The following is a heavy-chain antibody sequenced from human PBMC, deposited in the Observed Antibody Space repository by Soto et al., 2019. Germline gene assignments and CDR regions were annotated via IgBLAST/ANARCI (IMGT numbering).Heavy chain of an antibody. Sequence: SANLSCRASGFTFPSSAVQWVRQAREKSLEWIGWIVVGSGNTNYAQKFQERVTSTRDMSTSTACSELSSLRSEYTAVYYCAAVGTSCYGCYYYGMDVWGQGTRVTVSS. CDR1: GFTFPSSA. CDR3: AAVGTSCYGCYYYGMDV. D-gene: IGHD2-2*01. V-gene: IGHV1-58*01. CDR2: IVVGSGNT. J-gene: IGHJ6*02.